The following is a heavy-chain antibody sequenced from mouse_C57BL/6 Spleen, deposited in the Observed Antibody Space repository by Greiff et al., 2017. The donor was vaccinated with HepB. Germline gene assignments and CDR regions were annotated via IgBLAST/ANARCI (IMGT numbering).Heavy chain of an antibody. CDR1: GYTFTSYW. CDR2: IDPSDSYT. CDR3: ARNSNYVDDAMDY. Sequence: QVQLQQPGAELVRPGTSVKLSCKASGYTFTSYWMHWVKQRPGQGLEWIGVIDPSDSYTNYNQKFKGKATLTVDASSSTAYMQLSSLTSEDSAVYYCARNSNYVDDAMDYWGQGTSVTVSS. V-gene: IGHV1-59*01. D-gene: IGHD2-5*01. J-gene: IGHJ4*01.